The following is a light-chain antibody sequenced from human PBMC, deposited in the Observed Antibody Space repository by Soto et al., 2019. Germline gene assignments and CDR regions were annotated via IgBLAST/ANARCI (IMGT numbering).Light chain of an antibody. CDR3: AAWDAALSACV. CDR1: DSNIGSNS. CDR2: YNN. Sequence: QSVLTQPPSASGTAGQVVTISCSGGDSNIGSNSVYWYQHLPRMAPKLLIYYNNQRPSGVPDRFSGSRSGTSASLAIVGLRSEDDDVYYCAAWDAALSACVFGNGTKLTVL. V-gene: IGLV1-47*02. J-gene: IGLJ1*01.